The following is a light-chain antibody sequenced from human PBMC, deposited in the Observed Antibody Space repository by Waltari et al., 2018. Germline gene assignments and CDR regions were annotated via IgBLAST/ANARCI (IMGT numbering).Light chain of an antibody. Sequence: EVVLTPSPATLSLSPGEVATLSCRASQSVSNFLTWYQQKPGQAPSLLIYDASTTAAGIPDRFSGSGSGTDFTLTIISLEPEDFAVYYCQLRTGWPMTFGQGTRLEIK. CDR3: QLRTGWPMT. V-gene: IGKV3-11*01. J-gene: IGKJ5*01. CDR1: QSVSNF. CDR2: DAS.